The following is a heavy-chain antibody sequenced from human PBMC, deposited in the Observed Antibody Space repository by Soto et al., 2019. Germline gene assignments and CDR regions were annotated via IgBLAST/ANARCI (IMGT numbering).Heavy chain of an antibody. V-gene: IGHV3-66*01. D-gene: IGHD3-3*02. CDR1: GLTVSSNY. J-gene: IGHJ4*02. Sequence: EVQLVESGGGLVQPGGSLRLSCAASGLTVSSNYMSWIRQAPGKGLEWVSVIHSGGGTYYADSVKDRFSISRDNSKNMLFLQMNSLRAEDTAVYYCARDFSHKQFDHWGQGTLVTVSS. CDR3: ARDFSHKQFDH. CDR2: IHSGGGT.